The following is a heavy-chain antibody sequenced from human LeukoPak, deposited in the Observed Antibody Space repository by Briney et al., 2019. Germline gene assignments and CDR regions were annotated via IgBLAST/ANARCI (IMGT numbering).Heavy chain of an antibody. V-gene: IGHV3-23*01. CDR1: GFTFNSYV. CDR2: INGGGGNT. CDR3: ARATLGYSSGWYDN. J-gene: IGHJ5*02. D-gene: IGHD6-19*01. Sequence: GGSLRLSCAASGFTFNSYVMSWVRQAPGKGLEWVSAINGGGGNTYYADSVKGRFTISRDNAKNTLYLQMNSLRAEDTAVYYCARATLGYSSGWYDNWGQGTLVTVSS.